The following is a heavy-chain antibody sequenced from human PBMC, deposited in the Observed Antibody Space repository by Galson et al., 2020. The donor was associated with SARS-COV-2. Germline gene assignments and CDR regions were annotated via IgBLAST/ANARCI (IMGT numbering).Heavy chain of an antibody. V-gene: IGHV3-30*01. CDR1: GFIFNTFA. CDR2: ISYDGTTK. CDR3: ARETDDYSSSWYDY. Sequence: GESLKISCATSGFIFNTFAMHWVRQAPGKGLEWVAIISYDGTTKYNADSVKGRFTISRDNSKNTLFLQMNNLRPEDTATYYCARETDDYSSSWYDYWGQGTRVTVSS. D-gene: IGHD6-13*01. J-gene: IGHJ4*02.